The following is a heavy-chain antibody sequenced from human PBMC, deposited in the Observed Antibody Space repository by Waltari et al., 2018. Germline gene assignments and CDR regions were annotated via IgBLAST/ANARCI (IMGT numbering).Heavy chain of an antibody. CDR3: AKDIVGDYDSSGYAFDY. CDR2: ISWNSGRT. V-gene: IGHV3-9*01. J-gene: IGHJ4*02. Sequence: EVQLVQSGGGLVQPGRSLRLSCAASGFTFGDYALHWVRQAPGKGLEWVSGISWNSGRTGYADSVKGRFTISRDNAKNSLYLQMNSLRPEDTASYYCAKDIVGDYDSSGYAFDYWGQGTLVTVSS. D-gene: IGHD3-22*01. CDR1: GFTFGDYA.